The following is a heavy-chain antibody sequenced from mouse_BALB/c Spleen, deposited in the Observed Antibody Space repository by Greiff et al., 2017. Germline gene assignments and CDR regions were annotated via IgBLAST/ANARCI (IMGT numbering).Heavy chain of an antibody. J-gene: IGHJ2*01. CDR2: INSNGSST. CDR3: ASRNWGHFDY. V-gene: IGHV5-6-3*01. CDR1: GFTFSSYG. Sequence: EVQLVESGGGLVQPGGSLKLSCAASGFTFSSYGMSWVRQTPDKRLELVATINSNGSSTYYPASVKGRFTISRDNAKNTLYLQMSSLKSEDTAMYYCASRNWGHFDYWGQGTTLTVSS. D-gene: IGHD4-1*01.